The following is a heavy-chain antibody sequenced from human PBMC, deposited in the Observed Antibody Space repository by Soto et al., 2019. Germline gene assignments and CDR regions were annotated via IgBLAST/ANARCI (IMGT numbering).Heavy chain of an antibody. V-gene: IGHV3-15*01. Sequence: GGSLRLSCAASGFTFSNAWMSWVRQAPGKGLEWVGRIKSKTDGGTTDYAAPVKGRFTISRDDSKNTLYLQMNSLKTEDTAVYYCTTVGRYYDFWSGFFSGNDYWGQGTLVTVSS. CDR3: TTVGRYYDFWSGFFSGNDY. D-gene: IGHD3-3*01. J-gene: IGHJ4*02. CDR1: GFTFSNAW. CDR2: IKSKTDGGTT.